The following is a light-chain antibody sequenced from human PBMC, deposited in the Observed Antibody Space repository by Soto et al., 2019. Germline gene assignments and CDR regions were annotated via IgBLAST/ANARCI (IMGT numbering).Light chain of an antibody. CDR2: AAS. Sequence: DIQMTQSPSTLSGSVGDRVTITCRASQTIRVYLNWYQKKPGKAPKLLIHAASSLHSGVPSTFSGSGSGTDFALTISSLQPEDFATYYCHQTAANPWTFAQGTKVDIK. CDR3: HQTAANPWT. V-gene: IGKV1-39*01. J-gene: IGKJ1*01. CDR1: QTIRVY.